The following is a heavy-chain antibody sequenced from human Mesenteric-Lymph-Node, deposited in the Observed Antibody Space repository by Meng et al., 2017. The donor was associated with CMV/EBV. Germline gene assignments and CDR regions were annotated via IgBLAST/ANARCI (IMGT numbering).Heavy chain of an antibody. V-gene: IGHV3-23*01. D-gene: IGHD1-14*01. CDR2: ISGSGGST. CDR3: AKGGHNHYPN. CDR1: GFTFSNAW. Sequence: GESLKISCAASGFTFSNAWMSWVRQAPGKGLEWVSAISGSGGSTYYADSVKGRFTISRDNSKNTLYLQMNSLRAEDTAVYYCAKGGHNHYPNWGQGTLVTVSS. J-gene: IGHJ4*02.